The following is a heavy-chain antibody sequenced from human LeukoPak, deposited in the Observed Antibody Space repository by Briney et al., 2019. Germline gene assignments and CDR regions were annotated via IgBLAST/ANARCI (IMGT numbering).Heavy chain of an antibody. D-gene: IGHD3-3*01. CDR3: ARDRSGYYVYDGMDV. Sequence: SVKVSCKASGGTFSSYAISWVRQAPGQGLEWMGRIIPIFGIANYAQKFQGRVTITADKSTSTAYMELSSLRSEDTAVYYCARDRSGYYVYDGMDVGGQRTTVSVST. CDR2: IIPIFGIA. J-gene: IGHJ6*01. CDR1: GGTFSSYA. V-gene: IGHV1-69*04.